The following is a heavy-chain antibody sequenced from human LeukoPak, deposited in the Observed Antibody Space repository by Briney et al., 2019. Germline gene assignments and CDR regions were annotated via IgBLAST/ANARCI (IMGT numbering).Heavy chain of an antibody. V-gene: IGHV1-24*01. CDR2: FDPEDGET. D-gene: IGHD3-16*02. CDR3: ATIMITFGGVIVMPWAFDI. CDR1: GYTLTELS. Sequence: ASVKVSCKVSGYTLTELSMHWVRQAPGKGPEWMGGFDPEDGETIYAQKFQGRVTMTEDTSTDTAYMELSSLRSEDTAVYYCATIMITFGGVIVMPWAFDIWGQGTMVTVSS. J-gene: IGHJ3*02.